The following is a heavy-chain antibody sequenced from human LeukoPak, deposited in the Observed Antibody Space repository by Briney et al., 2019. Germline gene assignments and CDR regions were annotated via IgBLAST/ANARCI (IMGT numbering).Heavy chain of an antibody. CDR1: GYTFTSYG. J-gene: IGHJ6*03. Sequence: ASVKVSCKASGYTFTSYGISWVRQAPGQGLEWMGWISAYNGNTNYAQKLQGRVTMTTDTSTSTAYMELRSLRSDDTAVYYCAKITMVRGVIGYYYYYYMDVWGKGITVTVSS. CDR3: AKITMVRGVIGYYYYYYMDV. V-gene: IGHV1-18*01. D-gene: IGHD3-10*01. CDR2: ISAYNGNT.